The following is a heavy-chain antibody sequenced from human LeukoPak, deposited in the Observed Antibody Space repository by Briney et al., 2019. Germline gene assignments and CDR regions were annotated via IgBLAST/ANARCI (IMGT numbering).Heavy chain of an antibody. CDR1: GYFISSGYY. Sequence: PSETLSLTCAVSGYFISSGYYWGWIRQPPGKGLEWIANTYHSGITHYNPSLKSRVTISLNTSKNQFSLKLTSVTAADTAVYYCARTIVATREGYSGNWGQGTLVTVSP. D-gene: IGHD6-6*01. CDR3: ARTIVATREGYSGN. V-gene: IGHV4-38-2*01. CDR2: TYHSGIT. J-gene: IGHJ4*02.